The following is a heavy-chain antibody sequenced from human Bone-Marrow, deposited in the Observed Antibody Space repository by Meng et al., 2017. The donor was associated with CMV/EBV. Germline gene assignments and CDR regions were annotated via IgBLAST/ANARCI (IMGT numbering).Heavy chain of an antibody. Sequence: GGSLRLSCAASGFTFSSYAMSWVRQAPGKGLEWVSVIYSGGSTYYADSVKGRFTISRDNSKNTLYLQMNSLRAEDTAVYYCAREYSSSLGGAFDIWGQGTMVTVSS. CDR3: AREYSSSLGGAFDI. V-gene: IGHV3-53*01. J-gene: IGHJ3*02. CDR1: GFTFSSYA. CDR2: IYSGGST. D-gene: IGHD6-6*01.